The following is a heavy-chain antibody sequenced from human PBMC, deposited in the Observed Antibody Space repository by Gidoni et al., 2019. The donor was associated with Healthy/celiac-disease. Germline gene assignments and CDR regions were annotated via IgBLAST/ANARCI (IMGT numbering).Heavy chain of an antibody. CDR2: IIPIFGTA. CDR1: GGTFSSYA. D-gene: IGHD6-13*01. Sequence: QVQLVQSGAEVKQPGSSVTVSCKASGGTFSSYAISWVRQAPGQGLEWMGGIIPIFGTANYAQKFQGRVTITADKSTSTAYMELSSVRSEDTAVYYCARISPDSSSWYYCGQGTLVTVSS. CDR3: ARISPDSSSWYY. V-gene: IGHV1-69*06. J-gene: IGHJ4*02.